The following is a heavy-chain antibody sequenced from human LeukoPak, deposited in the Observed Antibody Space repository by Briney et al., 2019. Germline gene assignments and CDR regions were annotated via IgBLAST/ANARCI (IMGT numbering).Heavy chain of an antibody. D-gene: IGHD3-10*01. CDR1: GFTFSNAR. CDR2: IKSKTDGGTT. Sequence: GGSLRLSCAASGFTFSNARMSWVRQAPGKGLEWVGRIKSKTDGGTTDYAAPVKGRFTISRDDSKNTLYLQMNSLKTEDTAVYYCTTDYYGSGSYYSFRDYWGQGTLVTVSS. J-gene: IGHJ4*02. CDR3: TTDYYGSGSYYSFRDY. V-gene: IGHV3-15*01.